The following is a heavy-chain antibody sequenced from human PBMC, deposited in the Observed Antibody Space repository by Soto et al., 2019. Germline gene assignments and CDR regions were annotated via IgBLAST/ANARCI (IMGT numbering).Heavy chain of an antibody. CDR2: ITGTGGNT. Sequence: EVQLLESGGGLVQPGGSPRLSCAASGFPLSTYGMTWVRQAPGKGLEWVSAITGTGGNTYYVDSVKGRFTSSRDNSKNMLYLQVNSLRVEDTAVYYCARIRGYWYGLDVWGQGTTVTVSS. CDR3: ARIRGYWYGLDV. J-gene: IGHJ6*02. CDR1: GFPLSTYG. V-gene: IGHV3-23*01.